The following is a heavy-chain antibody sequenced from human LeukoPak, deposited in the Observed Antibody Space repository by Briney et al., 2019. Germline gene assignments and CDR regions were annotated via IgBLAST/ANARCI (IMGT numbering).Heavy chain of an antibody. CDR1: GYSISSGYY. CDR2: IYHSGST. J-gene: IGHJ4*02. Sequence: SETLSLTCTVSGYSISSGYYWGWIRQPPGKGLEWIGSIYHSGSTYYNPSLKSRVTISVDTSKNQFSLKLSSVTAADTAVYYCARVEGIVAAAGSYFDYWGQGTLVIVSS. CDR3: ARVEGIVAAAGSYFDY. V-gene: IGHV4-38-2*02. D-gene: IGHD6-13*01.